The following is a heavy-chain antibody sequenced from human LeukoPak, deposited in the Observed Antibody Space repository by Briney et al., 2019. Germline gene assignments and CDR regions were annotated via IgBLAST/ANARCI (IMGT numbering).Heavy chain of an antibody. CDR3: ARDRKEGIVGATQGWFDP. CDR2: TYYRSKWYN. V-gene: IGHV6-1*01. Sequence: SQTLSLTCAISGDSVSSTSAAWNWLRQSPSRGLEWLGRTYYRSKWYNDYAVSVKSRITINPDTSKNQFSLQLNSVTPEDTAVYYCARDRKEGIVGATQGWFDPWGQGTLVTVSS. CDR1: GDSVSSTSAA. J-gene: IGHJ5*02. D-gene: IGHD1-26*01.